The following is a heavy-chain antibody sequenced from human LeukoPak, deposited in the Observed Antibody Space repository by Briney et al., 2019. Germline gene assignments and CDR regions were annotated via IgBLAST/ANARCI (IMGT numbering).Heavy chain of an antibody. Sequence: SETLSLTCTVSGGSISSSSYYWGWIRQPPGKGLEWIGSIYYSGSTYYNPSLKSRVTISVDTSKNQFSLKLSSVTAADTAVYYCARSKGLRYFDWLFEGYYFDYWGQGTLVTVSS. D-gene: IGHD3-9*01. CDR1: GGSISSSSYY. CDR3: ARSKGLRYFDWLFEGYYFDY. CDR2: IYYSGST. J-gene: IGHJ4*02. V-gene: IGHV4-39*07.